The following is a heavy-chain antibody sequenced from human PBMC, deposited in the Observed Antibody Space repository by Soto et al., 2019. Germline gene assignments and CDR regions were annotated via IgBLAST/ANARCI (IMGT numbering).Heavy chain of an antibody. CDR2: ISWDGGST. D-gene: IGHD6-19*01. CDR3: AKDISTGIAVAGTFDY. V-gene: IGHV3-43*01. CDR1: GFTFDDYT. Sequence: GGSLRLSCAASGFTFDDYTMHWVRQAPGKGLEWVSLISWDGGSTYYADYVKGRFTISRDNSKNSLYLQMNSLRTEDTALYFCAKDISTGIAVAGTFDYWGQGTLVTVSS. J-gene: IGHJ4*02.